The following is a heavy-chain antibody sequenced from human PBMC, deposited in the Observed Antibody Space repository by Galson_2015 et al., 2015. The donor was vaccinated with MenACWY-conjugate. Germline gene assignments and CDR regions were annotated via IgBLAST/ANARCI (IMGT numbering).Heavy chain of an antibody. Sequence: QSGAEVKKPGESLKISCKGSGYSFTNYWIGWVRQMPGKGLEWMGIIYPGDSDTRYSPSFQGQVTISADKSISTAYLQWSSLKASDNAMYYCARPLDCGGDCYWGYFDYWGQGTLVTVSS. CDR2: IYPGDSDT. D-gene: IGHD2-21*02. V-gene: IGHV5-51*01. J-gene: IGHJ4*02. CDR3: ARPLDCGGDCYWGYFDY. CDR1: GYSFTNYW.